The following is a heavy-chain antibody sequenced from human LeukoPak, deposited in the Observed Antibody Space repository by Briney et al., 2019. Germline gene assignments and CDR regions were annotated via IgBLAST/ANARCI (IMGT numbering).Heavy chain of an antibody. CDR1: GGSISSYY. J-gene: IGHJ4*02. Sequence: SETLSLTCTVSGGSISSYYWSWIRQPPGKGLEWIEYIYYSGSANYNPSLKSRVTISVDTSKNQFSLKLSSVTAADTAVYYCARLTGYDWESSYDYWGQGTLVTVSS. CDR3: ARLTGYDWESSYDY. V-gene: IGHV4-59*01. D-gene: IGHD5-12*01. CDR2: IYYSGSA.